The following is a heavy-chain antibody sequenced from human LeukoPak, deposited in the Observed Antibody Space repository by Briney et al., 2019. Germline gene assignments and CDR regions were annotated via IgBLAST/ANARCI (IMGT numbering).Heavy chain of an antibody. CDR3: AGDPTVTNY. CDR2: ISYDGSNK. Sequence: GGSLRLSCAASGFTFSSYAMSWVRQAPGKGLEWVAVISYDGSNKYYADSVKGRFTISRDNSKNTLYLQMNSLRAEDTAVYYCAGDPTVTNYWGQGTLVTVSS. J-gene: IGHJ4*02. V-gene: IGHV3-30-3*01. D-gene: IGHD4-11*01. CDR1: GFTFSSYA.